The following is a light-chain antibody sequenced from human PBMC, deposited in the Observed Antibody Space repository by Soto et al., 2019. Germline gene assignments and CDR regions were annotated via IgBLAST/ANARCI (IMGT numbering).Light chain of an antibody. CDR1: QSVSSN. J-gene: IGKJ1*01. V-gene: IGKV3-15*01. CDR2: GAS. Sequence: EIVMTQSPATLSVSPGERATLSCRASQSVSSNLAWYQQKPGQAPRLLIYGASTRATGIPARFSGSGSGTEFTLTISILQSEDFAVYYCQQYNNWPPGKFGQGTKVEIK. CDR3: QQYNNWPPGK.